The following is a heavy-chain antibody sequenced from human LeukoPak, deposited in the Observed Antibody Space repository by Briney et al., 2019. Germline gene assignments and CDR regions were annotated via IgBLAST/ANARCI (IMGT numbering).Heavy chain of an antibody. J-gene: IGHJ4*02. V-gene: IGHV3-23*01. CDR1: GFTFTNYP. D-gene: IGHD2-15*01. CDR3: TKDWSAAY. CDR2: ISPDGSDT. Sequence: GGSLRLSCAASGFTFTNYPMTWVRQAPGKGLEWVSAISPDGSDTKYADSVKGQSTISRDNSKNTLFLQMNSLRVEDTAVYYCTKDWSAAYWGQGTLVTVSS.